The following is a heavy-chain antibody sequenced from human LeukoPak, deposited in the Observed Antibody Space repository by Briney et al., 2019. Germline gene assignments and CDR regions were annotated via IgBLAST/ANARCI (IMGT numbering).Heavy chain of an antibody. J-gene: IGHJ6*02. CDR1: GYTFTSYG. D-gene: IGHD2-2*01. CDR2: ISAYNGNT. Sequence: ASVKVSCKASGYTFTSYGISWVRQAPGQGLEWMGWISAYNGNTNYAQKLQGRVTKTTDTSTSTAYMELRSLGSDDTAVYYCAREAVYCSSTSCSGQNYYYYGMDVWGQGTTVTVSS. CDR3: AREAVYCSSTSCSGQNYYYYGMDV. V-gene: IGHV1-18*01.